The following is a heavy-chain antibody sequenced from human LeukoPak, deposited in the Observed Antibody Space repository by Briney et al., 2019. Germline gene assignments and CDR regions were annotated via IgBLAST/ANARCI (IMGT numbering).Heavy chain of an antibody. V-gene: IGHV3-74*01. J-gene: IGHJ4*02. Sequence: GGSLRLSCAASGFTFSSYWMHWVRQAAGKGLVWVSHINSDGSSTSYADSVKGRFTISRDNAMNTLYLQMNSLRAEDTAVYYCATEMAAMVYWGQGTLVTVSS. CDR3: ATEMAAMVY. D-gene: IGHD5-24*01. CDR2: INSDGSST. CDR1: GFTFSSYW.